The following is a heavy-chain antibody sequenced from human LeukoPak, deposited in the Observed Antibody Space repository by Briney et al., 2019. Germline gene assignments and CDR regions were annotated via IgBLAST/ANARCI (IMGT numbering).Heavy chain of an antibody. V-gene: IGHV3-66*01. CDR3: ARGEYSSSSAIFDY. J-gene: IGHJ4*02. D-gene: IGHD6-6*01. Sequence: HPGGSLRLSCAASGFTFSSYAMSWVRQAPGKGLEWVSVIYSGGSTYYADSVKGRFTISRDNSKNTLYLQMNSLRAEDTAVYYCARGEYSSSSAIFDYWGQGTLVTVSS. CDR2: IYSGGST. CDR1: GFTFSSYA.